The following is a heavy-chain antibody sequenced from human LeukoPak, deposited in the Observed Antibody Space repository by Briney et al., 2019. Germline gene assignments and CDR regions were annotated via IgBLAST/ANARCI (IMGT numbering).Heavy chain of an antibody. CDR3: ARELYSCCHYMDV. D-gene: IGHD2-15*01. Sequence: GGSLRLSCAASGFSLTSYNMNWVRQAPGKGLEWVPFLSRSGHAIYYADSVKGRFTISRDSAKNSLSLQMDSLRGDDTAVYYCARELYSCCHYMDVWGKGTTVTVSS. CDR2: LSRSGHAI. J-gene: IGHJ6*03. CDR1: GFSLTSYN. V-gene: IGHV3-48*01.